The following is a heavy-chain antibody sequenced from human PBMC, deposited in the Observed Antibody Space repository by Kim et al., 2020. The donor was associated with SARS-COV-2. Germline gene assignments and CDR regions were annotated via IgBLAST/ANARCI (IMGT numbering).Heavy chain of an antibody. D-gene: IGHD3-10*01. CDR1: EFTFSNYA. J-gene: IGHJ4*01. CDR2: ISSNGLST. Sequence: GGSLRLSCSASEFTFSNYAMHWVRQAPGKGLEYVSGISSNGLSTFYEDSVRGRFTISRDNSKNTPYLQMSSLRPEDTAVYYCVKDFTAYGSGNYLDYWG. V-gene: IGHV3-64D*06. CDR3: VKDFTAYGSGNYLDY.